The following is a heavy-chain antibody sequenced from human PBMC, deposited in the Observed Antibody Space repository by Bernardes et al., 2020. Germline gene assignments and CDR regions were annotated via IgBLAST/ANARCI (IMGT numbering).Heavy chain of an antibody. Sequence: SETLSLTCTVSGGSIRFYYWSWIRQPPGKGLEWIGYIYYSGTTNYNPSLKSRVTISVDTSKSQFSLKLSSVTAADTAIYYCAREGRGDYATNYYYMDVWGKGTTVTVSS. CDR1: GGSIRFYY. V-gene: IGHV4-59*01. J-gene: IGHJ6*03. CDR3: AREGRGDYATNYYYMDV. CDR2: IYYSGTT. D-gene: IGHD4-17*01.